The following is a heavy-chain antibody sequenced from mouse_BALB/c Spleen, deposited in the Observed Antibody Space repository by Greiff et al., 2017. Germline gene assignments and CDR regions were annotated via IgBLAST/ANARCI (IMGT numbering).Heavy chain of an antibody. Sequence: QVHVKQSGAELVRPGASVTLSCKASGYTFTDYEMHWVKQTPVHGLEWIGAIDPETGGTAYNQKFKGKATLTADKSSSTAYMELRSLTSEDSAVYYCTRWILGTTVDYWGQGTTLTVSS. V-gene: IGHV1-15*01. CDR2: IDPETGGT. CDR1: GYTFTDYE. CDR3: TRWILGTTVDY. J-gene: IGHJ2*01. D-gene: IGHD2-5*01.